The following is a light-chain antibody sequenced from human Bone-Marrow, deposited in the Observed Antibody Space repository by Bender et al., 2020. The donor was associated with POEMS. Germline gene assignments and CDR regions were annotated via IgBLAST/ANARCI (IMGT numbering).Light chain of an antibody. Sequence: SYELTQPPSVSVSPGQTATITCSGDKLGDRYACWYQQKPGQSPRLVVFQDTKRASGIPERFSASKSGNTATLTISGTQALDEADYYCQAWDTSVVFGGGTKLTVL. CDR1: KLGDRY. V-gene: IGLV3-1*01. CDR3: QAWDTSVV. CDR2: QDT. J-gene: IGLJ3*02.